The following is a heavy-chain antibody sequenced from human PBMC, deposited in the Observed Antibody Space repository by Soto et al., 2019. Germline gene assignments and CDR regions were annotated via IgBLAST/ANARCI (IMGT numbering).Heavy chain of an antibody. CDR3: ARGGVKGTTSRGQVYN. V-gene: IGHV3-11*06. CDR1: GFTFSHYY. D-gene: IGHD1-7*01. CDR2: ISSSGDST. J-gene: IGHJ4*02. Sequence: QVQVVESGGGLVKPGGSLRLSCAASGFTFSHYYMSWIRQAPGKGLEWVSFISSSGDSTKYADSVKGRFTISRDNAKNSLYLQLNSLRAEDTAVYYCARGGVKGTTSRGQVYNWGQGTLVTVSS.